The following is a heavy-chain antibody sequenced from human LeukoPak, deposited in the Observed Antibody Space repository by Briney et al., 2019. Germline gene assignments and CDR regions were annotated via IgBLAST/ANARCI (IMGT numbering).Heavy chain of an antibody. CDR1: GFIFDDYG. CDR2: INWNGDST. D-gene: IGHD6-6*01. V-gene: IGHV3-20*01. Sequence: GGSLRLSCAASGFIFDDYGMSWVRQAPGKGLEWVSGINWNGDSTGYADSVKGRFSISRDNVKNSLYLQMNSLRAEDTALYHCARDVSQYSSSSGPLFDYWGQGTLVTVSS. J-gene: IGHJ4*02. CDR3: ARDVSQYSSSSGPLFDY.